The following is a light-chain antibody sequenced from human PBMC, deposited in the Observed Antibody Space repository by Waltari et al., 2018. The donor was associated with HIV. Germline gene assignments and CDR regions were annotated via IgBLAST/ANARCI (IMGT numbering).Light chain of an antibody. CDR3: CSYAGMYTWV. J-gene: IGLJ3*02. CDR2: DVS. CDR1: SSDVGSYNY. Sequence: QSSLTQPRSVSGSPGQSVTISCSGTSSDVGSYNYVSWYQQHPGKAPKCMIYDVSKRPSGFPDRFSGSKSGKTASLTISGLQAEDEADYYCCSYAGMYTWVFGGGTKLTVL. V-gene: IGLV2-11*01.